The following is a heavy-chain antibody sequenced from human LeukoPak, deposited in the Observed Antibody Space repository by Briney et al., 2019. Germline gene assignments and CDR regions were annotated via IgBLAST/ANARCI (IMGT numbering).Heavy chain of an antibody. CDR1: GGSISSYY. D-gene: IGHD3-16*02. V-gene: IGHV4-59*01. Sequence: KASETLSLTCTVSGGSISSYYWSWIRQPPGKGLEWIGYIYYSGSTNYNPSLKSRVTKSVDTSKNQFSLKLSSVTAADTAVYYCARFYEGELSLPEYYFDYWGQGTLVTVSS. CDR3: ARFYEGELSLPEYYFDY. CDR2: IYYSGST. J-gene: IGHJ4*02.